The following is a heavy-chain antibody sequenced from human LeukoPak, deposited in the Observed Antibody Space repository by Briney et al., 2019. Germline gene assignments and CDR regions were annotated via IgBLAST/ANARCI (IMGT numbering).Heavy chain of an antibody. J-gene: IGHJ5*02. CDR2: ISGSGGST. CDR3: AKGHYYDPHNWFHL. Sequence: PGGSLSFTCAASGFTFSSYAMSWVRQAPGKGLEWVSAISGSGGSTYYADSVKGRLTISRDNSKNTLYLQMNSLRAEDTAVYYCAKGHYYDPHNWFHLGGQGTLVTVSS. D-gene: IGHD3-22*01. CDR1: GFTFSSYA. V-gene: IGHV3-23*01.